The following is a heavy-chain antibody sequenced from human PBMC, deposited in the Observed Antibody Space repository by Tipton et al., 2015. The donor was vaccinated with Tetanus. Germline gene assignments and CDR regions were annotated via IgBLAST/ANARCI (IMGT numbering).Heavy chain of an antibody. V-gene: IGHV4-59*02. CDR3: ARVANRSRRRGFDI. CDR2: IYFREGT. CDR1: GDSVTASR. D-gene: IGHD2/OR15-2a*01. J-gene: IGHJ3*02. Sequence: TLSLTCIVSGDSVTASRWSWIRQPPGKGLEWIAKIYFREGTDYNPSLQGRATISLDTSKSQISLKLLSVTAADTGVYYCARVANRSRRRGFDIWGQGTMVAVSS.